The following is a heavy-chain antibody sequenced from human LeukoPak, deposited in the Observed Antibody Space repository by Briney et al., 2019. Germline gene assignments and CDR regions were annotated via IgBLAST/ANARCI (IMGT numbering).Heavy chain of an antibody. D-gene: IGHD3-22*01. CDR2: IHPGDSDT. V-gene: IGHV5-51*01. CDR1: GYSFTSYW. Sequence: GESLKISCKGSGYSFTSYWIGWVRQMPGKGLEWMGIIHPGDSDTRYSPSFQGQVTISADKSISTAYLQWSSLKASDTAMYYCARQENYYDSSGYYSFDYWGQGTLVTVSS. J-gene: IGHJ4*02. CDR3: ARQENYYDSSGYYSFDY.